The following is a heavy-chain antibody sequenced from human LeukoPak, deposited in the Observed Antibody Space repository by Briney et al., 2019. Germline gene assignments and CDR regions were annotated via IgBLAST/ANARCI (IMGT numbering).Heavy chain of an antibody. J-gene: IGHJ3*02. Sequence: GGSLRLSCAASGFTFNNTAMNWVRQAPGKGLEWVSSISSSSSYIYYADSVKGRFTISRDNAKNSLYLQMNSLRAEDTAVYYCARDTYDILTGYYKWAFDIWGQGTMVTVSS. CDR1: GFTFNNTA. D-gene: IGHD3-9*01. CDR3: ARDTYDILTGYYKWAFDI. V-gene: IGHV3-21*06. CDR2: ISSSSSYI.